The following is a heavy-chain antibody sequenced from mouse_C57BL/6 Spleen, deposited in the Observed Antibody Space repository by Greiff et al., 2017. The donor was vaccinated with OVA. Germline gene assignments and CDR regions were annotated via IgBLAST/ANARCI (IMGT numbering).Heavy chain of an antibody. D-gene: IGHD2-1*01. CDR1: GFTFSDYY. V-gene: IGHV5-16*01. CDR3: ARIYYGILDY. J-gene: IGHJ2*01. Sequence: DVKLVESEGGLVQPGSSMKLSCTASGFTFSDYYMAWVRQVPEKGLEWVANINYDGSSTYYLDSLKSRFIISRDNAKNILYLQMSSLKSEDTATYYCARIYYGILDYWGQGTTLTVSS. CDR2: INYDGSST.